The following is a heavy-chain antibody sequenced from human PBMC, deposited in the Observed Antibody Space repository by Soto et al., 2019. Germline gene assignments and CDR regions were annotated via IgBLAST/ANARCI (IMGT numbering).Heavy chain of an antibody. D-gene: IGHD1-1*01. CDR1: GFTFSSYS. CDR3: ARDGKGAAYTHGPYYFDY. J-gene: IGHJ4*02. CDR2: ISSSSSTI. Sequence: GGSLRLSCAASGFTFSSYSMNWVRQAPGKGLEWVSYISSSSSTIYYADSVKGRFTISRDNAKNSLYLQMNSLRDEDTAVYYCARDGKGAAYTHGPYYFDYWGQGALVTVSS. V-gene: IGHV3-48*02.